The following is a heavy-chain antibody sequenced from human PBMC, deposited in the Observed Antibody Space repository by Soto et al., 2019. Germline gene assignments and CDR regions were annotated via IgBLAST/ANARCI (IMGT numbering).Heavy chain of an antibody. CDR2: IIPIFGTA. D-gene: IGHD2-2*01. CDR3: ARHIVVATAAILEWGYYGMDV. V-gene: IGHV1-69*06. Sequence: GASVKVSCEASGGTFSSYAISWVRQAPGQGLEWMGGIIPIFGTANYAQKFQGRVTITADKSTSTAYMELSSLRSEDTAVYYCARHIVVATAAILEWGYYGMDVWGQGTTVTV. J-gene: IGHJ6*02. CDR1: GGTFSSYA.